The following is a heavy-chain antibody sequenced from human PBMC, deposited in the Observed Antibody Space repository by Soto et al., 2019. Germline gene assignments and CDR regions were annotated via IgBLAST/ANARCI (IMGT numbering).Heavy chain of an antibody. V-gene: IGHV3-7*01. CDR3: ARVGSQRKTYYFDY. CDR1: GFTFSSYW. J-gene: IGHJ4*02. CDR2: IKQDGSEK. D-gene: IGHD2-2*01. Sequence: PGGSLRLSCAASGFTFSSYWMSWVRQAPGKGLEWVANIKQDGSEKYYVDSVKGRFTISRDNAKNSLYLQMNSPRAEDTAVYYCARVGSQRKTYYFDYWGQGTLVTVSS.